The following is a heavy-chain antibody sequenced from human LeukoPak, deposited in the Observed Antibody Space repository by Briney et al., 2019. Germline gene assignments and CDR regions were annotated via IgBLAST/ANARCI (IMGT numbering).Heavy chain of an antibody. CDR3: ARSYCSSTSCQASPFDY. CDR2: IIPIFGTA. Sequence: GASVKVSCKASGYTFTSYYMHWVRQAPGQGLEWMGGIIPIFGTANYAQKFQGRVTITTDESTSTAYMELSSLRSEDTAVYYCARSYCSSTSCQASPFDYWGQGTLVTVSS. V-gene: IGHV1-69*05. D-gene: IGHD2-2*01. J-gene: IGHJ4*02. CDR1: GYTFTSYY.